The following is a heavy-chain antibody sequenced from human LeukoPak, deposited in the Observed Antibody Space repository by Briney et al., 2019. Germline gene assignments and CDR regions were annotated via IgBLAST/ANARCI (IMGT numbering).Heavy chain of an antibody. CDR2: INPSGGST. Sequence: ASVKVSCKASGYTFTSYGISWVRQAPGQGLEWMGIINPSGGSTSYAQKFQGRVTMTRDTSTSTVYMELSSLRSEDTAVYYCARDRPGADFDYWGQGTPVTVSS. D-gene: IGHD1-26*01. V-gene: IGHV1-46*01. CDR1: GYTFTSYG. J-gene: IGHJ4*02. CDR3: ARDRPGADFDY.